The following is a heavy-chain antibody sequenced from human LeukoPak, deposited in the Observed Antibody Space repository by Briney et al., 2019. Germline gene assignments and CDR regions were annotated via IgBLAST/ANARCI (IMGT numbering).Heavy chain of an antibody. D-gene: IGHD6-19*01. CDR2: IGIRGDT. CDR3: ARGGIQVSGIDEFDY. Sequence: PGGSLSLSCAASGFTFIDYDMHWVRQVIGKGLEWVSAIGIRGDTHYSGSVKGRFTISRENAESSLYLQMNSLRAEDTAVDYCARGGIQVSGIDEFDYWGQGTLVTVSS. V-gene: IGHV3-13*01. CDR1: GFTFIDYD. J-gene: IGHJ4*02.